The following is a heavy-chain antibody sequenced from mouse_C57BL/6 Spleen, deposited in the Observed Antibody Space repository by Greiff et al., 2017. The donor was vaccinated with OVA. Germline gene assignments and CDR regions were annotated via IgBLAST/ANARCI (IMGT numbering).Heavy chain of an antibody. CDR1: GYTFTSYW. CDR2: IYPGSGST. J-gene: IGHJ2*01. Sequence: QVQLQQPGAELVKPGASVKMSCKASGYTFTSYWLTWVKQRPGQGLEWIGDIYPGSGSTNYNEKFKSKATLTVDTSSSTAYMQLSSLTSEDTAVYYCARWWLRRRGYYDYWGQGTTLTVSS. D-gene: IGHD2-2*01. V-gene: IGHV1-55*01. CDR3: ARWWLRRRGYYDY.